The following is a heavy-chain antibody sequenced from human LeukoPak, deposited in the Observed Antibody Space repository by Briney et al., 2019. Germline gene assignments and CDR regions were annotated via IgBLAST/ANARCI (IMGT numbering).Heavy chain of an antibody. CDR3: AREALVVPAAKGYGVDV. J-gene: IGHJ6*02. Sequence: SETLSLTCTVSGGSISSSSYYWGWIRQPPGKGLEWIGSIYYSGSTYYNPSLKSRVTISVDTSKNQFSLKLSSVTAADTAVYYCAREALVVPAAKGYGVDVWGQGTTVTVSS. V-gene: IGHV4-39*07. CDR2: IYYSGST. CDR1: GGSISSSSYY. D-gene: IGHD2-2*01.